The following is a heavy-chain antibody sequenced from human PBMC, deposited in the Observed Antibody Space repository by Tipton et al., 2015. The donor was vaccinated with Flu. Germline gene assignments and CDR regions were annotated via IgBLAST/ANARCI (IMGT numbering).Heavy chain of an antibody. CDR2: ISAYNGNT. Sequence: QLVQSGAEVKKPGASVKVSCKASGCTFTSYGISWVRQAPGQGLEWMGWISAYNGNTNYVQKLQGRVTMTTDTSTSTAYMELRSLRSDDTAVYYCARGGTMITFGGAPVGDYFDYWGQGTLVTVSS. CDR1: GCTFTSYG. V-gene: IGHV1-18*01. D-gene: IGHD3-16*01. CDR3: ARGGTMITFGGAPVGDYFDY. J-gene: IGHJ4*02.